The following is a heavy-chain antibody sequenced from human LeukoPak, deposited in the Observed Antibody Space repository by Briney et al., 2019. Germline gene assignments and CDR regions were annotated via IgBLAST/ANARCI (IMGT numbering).Heavy chain of an antibody. D-gene: IGHD3-22*01. CDR2: ISGSGGST. CDR1: GFTFSSYS. CDR3: AKGRTYYYDSSGYSLDY. V-gene: IGHV3-23*01. Sequence: PGGALRLSCAASGFTFSSYSMNWVRQAPGKGLEWVSAISGSGGSTYYADSVKGRFTISRDNSKNTLYLQMNSLRAEDTAVYYCAKGRTYYYDSSGYSLDYWGQGTLVTVSS. J-gene: IGHJ4*02.